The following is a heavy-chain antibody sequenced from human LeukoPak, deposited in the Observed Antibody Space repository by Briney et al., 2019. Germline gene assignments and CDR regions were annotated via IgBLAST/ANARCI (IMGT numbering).Heavy chain of an antibody. CDR3: ARPNITYYYDSSGYDGFDV. J-gene: IGHJ3*01. Sequence: GDSLKISCKGSGYNFSNYWIAWVRPMPGKGLEWMGIIYPNDSDTRYRPSFQGQVSISADKSINTAYLQWSSLKASDTAMYFCARPNITYYYDSSGYDGFDVWGQGTMVTVSS. D-gene: IGHD3-22*01. CDR2: IYPNDSDT. V-gene: IGHV5-51*01. CDR1: GYNFSNYW.